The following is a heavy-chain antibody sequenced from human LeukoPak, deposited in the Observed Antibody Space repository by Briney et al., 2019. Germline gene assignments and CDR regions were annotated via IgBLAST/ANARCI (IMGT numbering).Heavy chain of an antibody. CDR3: ARVAYYYGSGGGWGANWFDP. CDR1: GFTFDDYA. J-gene: IGHJ5*02. D-gene: IGHD3-10*01. CDR2: ISWNRGSI. Sequence: GGSLRLSCAASGFTFDDYAMHWVRQAPGKGLEWVAGISWNRGSIGYADSVKGRFTISRDNAKNSLHLQMNSLRAEDTAVYYCARVAYYYGSGGGWGANWFDPWGQGTLVTVSS. V-gene: IGHV3-9*01.